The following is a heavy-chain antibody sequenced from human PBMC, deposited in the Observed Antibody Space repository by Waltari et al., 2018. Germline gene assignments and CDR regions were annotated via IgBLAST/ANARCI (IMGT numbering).Heavy chain of an antibody. J-gene: IGHJ4*02. Sequence: QVQLVESGGGLVKPGGSLRLSCSASGFPFTDYYMPWISQAPGKGLEWVSYISKSGSTTYYADAVKGRFTISRDNAKNSLYLQMNSLRAEDTAVYYCAREAVTLYYFDYWGQGTLVTVSS. CDR1: GFPFTDYY. CDR3: AREAVTLYYFDY. V-gene: IGHV3-11*04. CDR2: ISKSGSTT. D-gene: IGHD4-4*01.